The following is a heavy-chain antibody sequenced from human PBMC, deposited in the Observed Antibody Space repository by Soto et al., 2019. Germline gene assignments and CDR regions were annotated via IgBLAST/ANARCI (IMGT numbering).Heavy chain of an antibody. V-gene: IGHV3-7*03. D-gene: IGHD6-13*01. CDR2: IKQDGSEK. Sequence: EVQLVESGGGLVQPGGSLRLSCAASGFTFSSYWMSWVRQAPGKGLEWVANIKQDGSEKYYVDSVKGRFTISRDNAKNSMYLQMNRLRAEGPAVYYCARDCPLVHSSSWRGWFDPWGQGTLVTVSS. CDR3: ARDCPLVHSSSWRGWFDP. CDR1: GFTFSSYW. J-gene: IGHJ5*02.